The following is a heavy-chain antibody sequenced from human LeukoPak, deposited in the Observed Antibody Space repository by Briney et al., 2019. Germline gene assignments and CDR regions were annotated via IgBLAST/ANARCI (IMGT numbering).Heavy chain of an antibody. CDR2: ISGSGGST. D-gene: IGHD3-16*01. V-gene: IGHV3-23*01. Sequence: GGSLRLSCAASGFTFSSYAMSWVRQAPGKGLEWVSAISGSGGSTYYADSVKGRFTISRDNAKNTVYLQMNSLRAEDTAVYYCARDLGGPDYWGQGALVTVSS. CDR3: ARDLGGPDY. CDR1: GFTFSSYA. J-gene: IGHJ4*02.